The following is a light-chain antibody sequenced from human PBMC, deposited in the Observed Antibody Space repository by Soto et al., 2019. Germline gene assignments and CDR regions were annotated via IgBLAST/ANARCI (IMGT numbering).Light chain of an antibody. Sequence: DIQMTQSPSSLSASVGDRVTITCRASQSISSYLNWYQQKPGKAPKLLIYAASSLQSGVPSRFSGSGSGTDYTLTISRQQPEEFANDYCQQSHSTPWTFGKGTKVEIK. J-gene: IGKJ1*01. CDR1: QSISSY. V-gene: IGKV1-39*01. CDR3: QQSHSTPWT. CDR2: AAS.